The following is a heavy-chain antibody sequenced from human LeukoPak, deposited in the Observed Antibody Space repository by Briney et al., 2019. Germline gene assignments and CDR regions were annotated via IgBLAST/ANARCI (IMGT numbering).Heavy chain of an antibody. CDR3: ATDQRYAFDY. CDR2: IRTTAEGAKYA. D-gene: IGHD3-9*01. J-gene: IGHJ4*02. CDR1: GFSFTDYP. V-gene: IGHV3-48*02. Sequence: GGSLRLSCATSGFSFTDYPMNWVRPAPGKGLEWISNIRTTAEGAKYAYYADSVKGRVTISRDDGKNTLYLHMNSLRDDDTAVYYCATDQRYAFDYWGQGILVTVSS.